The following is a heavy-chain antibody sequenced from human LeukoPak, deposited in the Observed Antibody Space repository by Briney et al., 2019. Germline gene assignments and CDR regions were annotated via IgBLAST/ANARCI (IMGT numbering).Heavy chain of an antibody. D-gene: IGHD5-12*01. CDR1: GFTFSSYA. J-gene: IGHJ4*02. CDR3: AKGGYSGHRPLTFFDS. Sequence: TGGSLRLSCAASGFTFSSYAMSWVRQAPGKGLEWVSGISANGRITYYGDSLKGRFNISRDNSKTTVYLQMHSLRAEDTAIYYCAKGGYSGHRPLTFFDSWGQGTLVSVSS. CDR2: ISANGRIT. V-gene: IGHV3-23*01.